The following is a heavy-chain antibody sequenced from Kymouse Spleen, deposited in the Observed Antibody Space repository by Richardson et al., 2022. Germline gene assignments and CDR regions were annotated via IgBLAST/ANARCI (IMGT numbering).Heavy chain of an antibody. V-gene: IGHV3-9*01. Sequence: EVQLVESGGGLVQPGRSLRLSCAASGFTFDDYAMHWVRQAPGKGLEWVSGISWNSGSIGYADSVKGRFTISRDNAKNSLYLQMNSLRAEDTALYYCAKDRSGWTHYGMDVWGQGTTVTVSS. CDR1: GFTFDDYA. CDR2: ISWNSGSI. J-gene: IGHJ6*02. D-gene: IGHD6-19*01. CDR3: AKDRSGWTHYGMDV.